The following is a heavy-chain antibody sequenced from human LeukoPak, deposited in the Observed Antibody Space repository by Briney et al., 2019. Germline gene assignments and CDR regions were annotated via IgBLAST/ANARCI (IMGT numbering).Heavy chain of an antibody. Sequence: QPGGSLRLSCAASGFTFSSYAMSWVRQAPGKGLEWVSAISGSGGSTYYADSVKGRFTISRNNSRNTVYLQMDSLRAEDTAISKIATSRAYGWSDYWGHGTLVTVSS. CDR1: GFTFSSYA. D-gene: IGHD6-19*01. V-gene: IGHV3-23*01. J-gene: IGHJ4*01. CDR3: ATSRAYGWSDY. CDR2: ISGSGGST.